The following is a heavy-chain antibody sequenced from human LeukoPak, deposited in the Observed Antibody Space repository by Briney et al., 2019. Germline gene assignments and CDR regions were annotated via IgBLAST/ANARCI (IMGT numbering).Heavy chain of an antibody. CDR2: IIPIFGTA. CDR3: ARDRNSGWPFDY. D-gene: IGHD6-19*01. CDR1: GGTFSSYA. V-gene: IGHV1-69*13. Sequence: ASVKVSCKASGGTFSSYAISWVRQAPGQGLEWMGGIIPIFGTANCAQKFQGRVTITADESTSTAYMELSSLRSEDTAVYYCARDRNSGWPFDYWGQGTLVTVSS. J-gene: IGHJ4*02.